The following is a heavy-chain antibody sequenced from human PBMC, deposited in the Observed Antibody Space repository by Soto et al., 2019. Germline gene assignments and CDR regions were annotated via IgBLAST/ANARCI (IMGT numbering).Heavy chain of an antibody. Sequence: ASVKVSCKASGYTFTGYYMHWVRQAPGQGLEWMGWINPNSGGTNYAQKFQGRVTMTRDTSISTAYMELSRLRSDDTAVYYCAREWSYSSSYSYFDYWGQGTLVTVSS. D-gene: IGHD6-6*01. V-gene: IGHV1-2*02. CDR3: AREWSYSSSYSYFDY. CDR1: GYTFTGYY. J-gene: IGHJ4*02. CDR2: INPNSGGT.